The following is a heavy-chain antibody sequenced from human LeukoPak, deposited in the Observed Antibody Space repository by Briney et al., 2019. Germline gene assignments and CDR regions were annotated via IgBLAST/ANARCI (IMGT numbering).Heavy chain of an antibody. CDR2: IYYTGKI. V-gene: IGHV4-59*08. CDR3: VRRDTGWNYFDY. D-gene: IGHD6-19*01. J-gene: IGHJ4*02. Sequence: SETLSLTCPLSGGSINSHYWGWIRQPPGKGLQWIGDIYYTGKINYNPSLKSRVTITLDTSKDHLSLNLTSVLAADTAIYYCVRRDTGWNYFDYWGQGILVTVSS. CDR1: GGSINSHY.